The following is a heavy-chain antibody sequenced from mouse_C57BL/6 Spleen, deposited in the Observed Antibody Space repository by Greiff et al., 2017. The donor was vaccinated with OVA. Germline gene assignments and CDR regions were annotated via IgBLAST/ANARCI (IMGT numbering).Heavy chain of an antibody. D-gene: IGHD2-5*01. J-gene: IGHJ1*03. CDR2: INPSNGGT. V-gene: IGHV1-53*01. CDR1: GYTFTSYW. Sequence: QVQLQQPGTELVKPGASVKLSCKASGYTFTSYWMHWVKQRPGQGLEWIGNINPSNGGTNYNEKFKSKATLTVDKSSSTAYMQLSSLTSEASAVYYCARGIYSTRYFDVWGTGTTVTVSS. CDR3: ARGIYSTRYFDV.